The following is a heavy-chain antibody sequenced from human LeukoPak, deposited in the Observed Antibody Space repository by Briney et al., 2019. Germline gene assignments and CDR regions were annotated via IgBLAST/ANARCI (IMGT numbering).Heavy chain of an antibody. J-gene: IGHJ4*02. CDR1: GFTFSSYE. Sequence: GGSLRLSCAASGFTFSSYEMNWVRQAPGKGLEWVSYISSSGSTIYYADSVKGRFTISRDNAKNSLFLQMNSLRAEDTAVYYCARVPSPGYSYGHPYYFDYWGQGTLVTVSS. V-gene: IGHV3-48*03. CDR2: ISSSGSTI. CDR3: ARVPSPGYSYGHPYYFDY. D-gene: IGHD5-18*01.